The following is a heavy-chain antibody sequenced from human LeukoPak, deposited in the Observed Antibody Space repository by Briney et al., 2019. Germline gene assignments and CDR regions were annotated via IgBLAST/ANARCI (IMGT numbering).Heavy chain of an antibody. CDR3: ARDFLEDDY. CDR1: GFTFSNYN. J-gene: IGHJ4*02. Sequence: GGSLRLSCAASGFTFSNYNMNWVRQAPGKGLEWVSYISSSSSTIHYAESVKGRFTISRDNAWNSLYLQMNSLRAEDTAVYYCARDFLEDDYWGQGTLVTVSS. CDR2: ISSSSSTI. D-gene: IGHD3-3*01. V-gene: IGHV3-48*01.